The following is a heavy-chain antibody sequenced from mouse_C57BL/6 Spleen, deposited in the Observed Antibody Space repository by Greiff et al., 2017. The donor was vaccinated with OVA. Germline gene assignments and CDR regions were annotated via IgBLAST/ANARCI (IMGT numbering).Heavy chain of an antibody. CDR3: ARRYYGSNYYAMDY. CDR2: IDPSDSYT. D-gene: IGHD1-1*01. J-gene: IGHJ4*01. V-gene: IGHV1-59*01. CDR1: GYTFTSYW. Sequence: VQLQQPGAELVRPGPSVKLSCKASGYTFTSYWMHWVKQRPGQGLEWIGVIDPSDSYTNYNQKFKGKATLTVDTSSSTAYMQLSSLTSEDSAVYYCARRYYGSNYYAMDYWGQGTSVTVSS.